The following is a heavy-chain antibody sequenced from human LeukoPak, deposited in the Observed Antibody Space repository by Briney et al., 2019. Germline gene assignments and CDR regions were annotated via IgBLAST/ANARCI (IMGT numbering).Heavy chain of an antibody. D-gene: IGHD3-22*01. Sequence: ASVKVSCKASGYTFTGYYMHWVRQAPGQGLEWMGWINPNSGGTNYAQKFQGWVTMTRDTSISTAYMELSRLRSDDTAVYYCARVRPSYYYDSSGYYRDDAFDIWGQGTMVTVSS. J-gene: IGHJ3*02. CDR3: ARVRPSYYYDSSGYYRDDAFDI. CDR1: GYTFTGYY. CDR2: INPNSGGT. V-gene: IGHV1-2*04.